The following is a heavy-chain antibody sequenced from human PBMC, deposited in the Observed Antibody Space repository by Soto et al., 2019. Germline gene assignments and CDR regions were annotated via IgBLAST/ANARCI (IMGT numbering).Heavy chain of an antibody. J-gene: IGHJ4*02. CDR1: VFTFSYYW. CDR2: IKQDGGDQ. CDR3: ARDEGVDY. Sequence: PGWSLRLSCVSSVFTFSYYWMSWVRQAPGKGLEWVANIKQDGGDQYYLDSVKGRFTISRDNAKSLLYLQMSSLRAEDTAVYYCARDEGVDYWGQGTRVTVSS. V-gene: IGHV3-7*03.